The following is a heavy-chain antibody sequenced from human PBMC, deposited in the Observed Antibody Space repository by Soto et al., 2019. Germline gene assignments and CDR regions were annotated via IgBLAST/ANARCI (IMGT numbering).Heavy chain of an antibody. CDR1: GFTFSSYA. Sequence: GGSLRLSCAASGFTFSSYAMSWVRQAPGKGLEWVSAISGSGGSTYYADSVKGRFTIFRDNSKNTLYLQMNSLRAEDTAVYYCAKDPGYLVALEDYYYYGMDVWGQGTTVTVSS. CDR3: AKDPGYLVALEDYYYYGMDV. V-gene: IGHV3-23*01. J-gene: IGHJ6*02. D-gene: IGHD3-3*02. CDR2: ISGSGGST.